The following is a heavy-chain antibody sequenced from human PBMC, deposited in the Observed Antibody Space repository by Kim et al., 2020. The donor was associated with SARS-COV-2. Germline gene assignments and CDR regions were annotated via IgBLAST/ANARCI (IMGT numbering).Heavy chain of an antibody. J-gene: IGHJ6*02. CDR2: ISSSSSAI. CDR3: ARKTTYSSSSLSGVDD. D-gene: IGHD6-6*01. V-gene: IGHV3-48*02. CDR1: GFTFSTYS. Sequence: GGSLRLSCAASGFTFSTYSMNWVRQAPGKGLEWVSYISSSSSAIYYADSVKGRFTISRDNAKNSLYLQMNSLRDEDTAVYYCARKTTYSSSSLSGVDDCGQGPTVTVPS.